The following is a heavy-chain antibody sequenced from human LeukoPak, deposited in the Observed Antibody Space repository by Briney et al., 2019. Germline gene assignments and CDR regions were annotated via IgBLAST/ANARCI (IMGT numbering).Heavy chain of an antibody. Sequence: ASVKVSCKASGYTFTSYAMHWVRQAPGQRLEWMGWINAGNGNTKYSQKFQGRVTITRDTSASTAYMELSSLRSEDTAVYYCARSIVGASVLGHWGQGTLVTVSS. CDR2: INAGNGNT. J-gene: IGHJ4*02. V-gene: IGHV1-3*01. CDR3: ARSIVGASVLGH. CDR1: GYTFTSYA. D-gene: IGHD1-26*01.